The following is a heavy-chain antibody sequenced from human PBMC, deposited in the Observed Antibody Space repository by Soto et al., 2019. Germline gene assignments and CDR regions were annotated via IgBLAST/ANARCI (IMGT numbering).Heavy chain of an antibody. CDR2: IYYTGNT. CDR1: GGSISISNYY. Sequence: QLQLQESGPGLVKPSETLSLTCTVSGGSISISNYYWGWIRQPPGKGLEWIGSIYYTGNTYYNPSLKSRVAISVDTSKNPFAQMPRAVTAADTAVYYCARHGPWAGGSGWGQGTLVPDSS. D-gene: IGHD3-16*01. J-gene: IGHJ1*01. CDR3: ARHGPWAGGSG. V-gene: IGHV4-39*01.